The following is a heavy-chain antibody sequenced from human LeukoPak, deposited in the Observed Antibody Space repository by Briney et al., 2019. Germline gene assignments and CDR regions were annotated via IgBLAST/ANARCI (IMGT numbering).Heavy chain of an antibody. V-gene: IGHV3-11*06. J-gene: IGHJ6*04. CDR3: ARDAGMNYGMDV. CDR2: ISSSSSYT. Sequence: PSETLSLTCSVSGDSISSHYWTWIRQPPGKGLEWVSYISSSSSYTNYADSVKGRFTISRDNAKNSLYLQMNSLRAEDTAVYYCARDAGMNYGMDVWGKGTTVTVSS. CDR1: GDSISSHY. D-gene: IGHD1-1*01.